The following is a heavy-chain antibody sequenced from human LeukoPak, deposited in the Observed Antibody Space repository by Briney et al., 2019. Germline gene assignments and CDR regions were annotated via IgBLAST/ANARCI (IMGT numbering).Heavy chain of an antibody. CDR3: ARFGYVAAVDL. D-gene: IGHD2-15*01. Sequence: GGSLRLSCAASGFSFSAYWMTWVRQAPGTGMEWVANINPAGTETYYVDPVKGRFTISRDNAKNLLYLQMNSLRAEDTAVYYCARFGYVAAVDLWGQGTLVTVSS. CDR1: GFSFSAYW. J-gene: IGHJ4*02. V-gene: IGHV3-7*01. CDR2: INPAGTET.